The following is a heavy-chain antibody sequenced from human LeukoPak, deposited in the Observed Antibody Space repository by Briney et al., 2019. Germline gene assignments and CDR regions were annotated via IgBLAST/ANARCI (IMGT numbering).Heavy chain of an antibody. CDR3: ARQRAHGTWAFDY. CDR2: VYHSGGI. Sequence: SETLSLTCTVSGGSISSYYWSWIRQPPGQGLEWIGSVYHSGGIYYNPSLKSRLTISVDTSKDHFSLNLASVTAADTAVYYCARQRAHGTWAFDYWGQGTLLTVSS. J-gene: IGHJ4*02. D-gene: IGHD1-26*01. V-gene: IGHV4-59*04. CDR1: GGSISSYY.